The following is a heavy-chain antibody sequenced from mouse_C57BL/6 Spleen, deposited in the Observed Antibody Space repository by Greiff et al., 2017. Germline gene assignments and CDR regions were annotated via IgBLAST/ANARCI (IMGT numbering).Heavy chain of an antibody. CDR1: GYTFTSYW. CDR3: ARSPPNYAMDY. V-gene: IGHV1-50*01. D-gene: IGHD5-1*01. J-gene: IGHJ4*01. Sequence: QVQLQQPGAELVKPGASVKLSCKASGYTFTSYWMQWVKQRPGQGLEWIGEIDPSDSYTNYNQKFKGKATLTVDTSSSTAYMQLSSLTSEDSAVYYGARSPPNYAMDYWGQGTSVTVSS. CDR2: IDPSDSYT.